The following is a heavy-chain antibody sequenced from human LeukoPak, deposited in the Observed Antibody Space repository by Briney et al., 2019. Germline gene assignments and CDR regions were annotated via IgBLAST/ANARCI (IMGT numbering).Heavy chain of an antibody. V-gene: IGHV3-21*01. CDR2: ISSSSSYI. CDR1: GFTFSSYS. J-gene: IGHJ5*02. Sequence: GGSLRLSCAASGFTFSSYSMIWVRQAPGKGLEWVSSISSSSSYIYYADSVKGRFTISRDNAKNSLYLQMNSLRAEDTAVYYCASGNYDFGSGYYTGMSWFDPWGQGTLVTVSS. CDR3: ASGNYDFGSGYYTGMSWFDP. D-gene: IGHD3-3*01.